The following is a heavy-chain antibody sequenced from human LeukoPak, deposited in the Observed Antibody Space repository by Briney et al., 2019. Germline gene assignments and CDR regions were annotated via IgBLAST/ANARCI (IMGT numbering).Heavy chain of an antibody. Sequence: GGSLRLSCAASGFTFDDYAMHWVRQAPGKGLEWVSGISWNSGSIVYADSVKGRFTISRDNAKNSLYLKMNSLRAEDTAFYFCAKDYGGATIATGGYFDPWGQGTLVTVSS. CDR3: AKDYGGATIATGGYFDP. D-gene: IGHD4-23*01. V-gene: IGHV3-9*01. J-gene: IGHJ5*02. CDR2: ISWNSGSI. CDR1: GFTFDDYA.